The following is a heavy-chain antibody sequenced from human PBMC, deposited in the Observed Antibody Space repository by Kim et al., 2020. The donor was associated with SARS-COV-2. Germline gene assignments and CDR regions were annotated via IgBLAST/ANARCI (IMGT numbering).Heavy chain of an antibody. CDR3: ARGKAYYDILTGYAYFDY. Sequence: GGSLRLSCAASGFTFSSYAMHWVRQAPGKGLEWVAVISYDGSNKYYADSVKGRFTISRDNSKNTLYLQMNSLRAEDTAVYYCARGKAYYDILTGYAYFDYWGQGTLVTVSS. J-gene: IGHJ4*02. CDR1: GFTFSSYA. V-gene: IGHV3-30*04. CDR2: ISYDGSNK. D-gene: IGHD3-9*01.